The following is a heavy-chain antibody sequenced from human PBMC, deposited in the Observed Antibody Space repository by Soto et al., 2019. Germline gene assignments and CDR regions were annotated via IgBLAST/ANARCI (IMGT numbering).Heavy chain of an antibody. Sequence: QVQLVQSGAEVKKPGSSVKVSCKASGGTFSSYAISWVRQAPGQGLEWMGGIIPIFGTANYAQKFQGRVTIPADESTSTAYLELSSLRSEATAVYYCARPHCSGGSCYSDYYYYGMDVWGQGTTVTVSS. CDR1: GGTFSSYA. CDR2: IIPIFGTA. CDR3: ARPHCSGGSCYSDYYYYGMDV. D-gene: IGHD2-15*01. V-gene: IGHV1-69*01. J-gene: IGHJ6*02.